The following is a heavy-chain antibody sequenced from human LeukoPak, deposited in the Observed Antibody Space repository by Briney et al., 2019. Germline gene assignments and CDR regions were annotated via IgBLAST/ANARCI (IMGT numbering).Heavy chain of an antibody. CDR1: GGSISSSSYY. J-gene: IGHJ4*02. V-gene: IGHV4-39*01. Sequence: SETLSLTCTVSGGSISSSSYYWGWIRQPPGKGLEWIGSIYYSGSTYYNPSLKSRVTISVDTSKNQFSLKLSSVTAADTAVYYCARLRYDFWSGYYTATYYFDYWGQGTLVTVSS. CDR3: ARLRYDFWSGYYTATYYFDY. D-gene: IGHD3-3*01. CDR2: IYYSGST.